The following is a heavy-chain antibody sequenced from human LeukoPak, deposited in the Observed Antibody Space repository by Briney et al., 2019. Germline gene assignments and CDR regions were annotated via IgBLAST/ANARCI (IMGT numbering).Heavy chain of an antibody. J-gene: IGHJ6*02. CDR2: ISYDGSNK. V-gene: IGHV3-30*03. D-gene: IGHD6-13*01. CDR1: GFTFSSYG. CDR3: ARDRESSWYANYYYGMDV. Sequence: GGSLRLSCAASGFTFSSYGMHWVRQAPGKGLEWVAVISYDGSNKYYADSVKGRFTISRDNSKNTLYLQMNSLRAEDTAVYYCARDRESSWYANYYYGMDVWGQGTTVTVSS.